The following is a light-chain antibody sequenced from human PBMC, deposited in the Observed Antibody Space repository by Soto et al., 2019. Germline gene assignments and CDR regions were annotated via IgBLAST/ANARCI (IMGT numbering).Light chain of an antibody. CDR2: AAS. V-gene: IGKV3-15*01. CDR1: QSVSSSY. J-gene: IGKJ5*01. CDR3: QQYNNWS. Sequence: IVLTQSPAILALSPGDRATLSCRASQSVSSSYLAWYQQKPGQAPRLLIYAASTRATGIPARFSGSGSGTDFTLTISSLQSDDFAVYYCQQYNNWSFGQGTRLENK.